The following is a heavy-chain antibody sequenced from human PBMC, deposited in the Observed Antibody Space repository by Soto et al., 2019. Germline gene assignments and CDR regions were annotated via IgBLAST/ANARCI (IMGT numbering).Heavy chain of an antibody. V-gene: IGHV4-34*01. J-gene: IGHJ4*02. CDR1: GGSFSGYY. CDR3: ASYGYSYEDYFDY. CDR2: INHSGST. D-gene: IGHD5-18*01. Sequence: QVQLQQWGAGLLKPSETLSLTCAVYGGSFSGYYWSLIRQPPGKGLEWIGEINHSGSTNYNPSLKSRVTISVDTSKNQFSLKLSSVTAAVTAVYYCASYGYSYEDYFDYWGQGTLVTVSS.